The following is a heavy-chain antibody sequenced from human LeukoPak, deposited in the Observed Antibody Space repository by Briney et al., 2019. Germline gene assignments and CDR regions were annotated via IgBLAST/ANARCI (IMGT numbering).Heavy chain of an antibody. CDR3: TRDSGD. CDR2: IRSKAYGGTT. D-gene: IGHD2-15*01. J-gene: IGHJ4*02. Sequence: GGSLRLSCAASGFTFGSYAMGWVRQAPGKGLEWVGFIRSKAYGGTTEYAASVKGRFTISRDDSKSIAYLQMNSLKTEDTAVYYCTRDSGDWGQGTLVTVSS. V-gene: IGHV3-49*04. CDR1: GFTFGSYA.